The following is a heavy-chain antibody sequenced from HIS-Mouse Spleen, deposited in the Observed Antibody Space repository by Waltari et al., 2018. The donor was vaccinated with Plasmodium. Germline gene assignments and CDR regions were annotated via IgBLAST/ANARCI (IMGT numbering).Heavy chain of an antibody. D-gene: IGHD6-13*01. CDR1: GFTFSRYW. CDR2: IKQDGSEK. V-gene: IGHV3-7*01. CDR3: ASSWYWYFDL. J-gene: IGHJ2*01. Sequence: EVQLVESGGGLVQPGGSLRLSCAASGFTFSRYWMSWARQAQGKGLEWVANIKQDGSEKYYVDSVKGRFTISRDNAKNSLYLQMNSLRAEDTAVYYCASSWYWYFDLWGRGTLVTVSS.